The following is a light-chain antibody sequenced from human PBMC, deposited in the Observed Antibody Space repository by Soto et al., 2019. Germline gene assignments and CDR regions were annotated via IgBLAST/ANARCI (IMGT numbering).Light chain of an antibody. Sequence: DIQVTQSPSSLSASVGDRVTITCRASQDIKNYLNWYQRKPGTAPRLLIYAASILQTGVPSSFSASGSGTEFALNISCLQPGDFGTYYCQQGFSLPWTFGQGTTVEVK. CDR2: AAS. CDR1: QDIKNY. J-gene: IGKJ1*01. V-gene: IGKV1-39*01. CDR3: QQGFSLPWT.